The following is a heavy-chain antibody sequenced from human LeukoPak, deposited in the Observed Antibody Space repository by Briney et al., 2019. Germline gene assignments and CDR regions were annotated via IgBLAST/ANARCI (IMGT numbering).Heavy chain of an antibody. CDR2: IRYDGSNK. Sequence: GGSLRLSCAASGFTFSSYGMHWVRQAPGKGLEWVAFIRYDGSNKYYADSVKGRFTISRDNSKNTLYLQMNSLRAEDTAVYYCARDVNDYGDYEGNYWGQGTLVTVSS. V-gene: IGHV3-30*02. J-gene: IGHJ4*02. CDR3: ARDVNDYGDYEGNY. D-gene: IGHD4-17*01. CDR1: GFTFSSYG.